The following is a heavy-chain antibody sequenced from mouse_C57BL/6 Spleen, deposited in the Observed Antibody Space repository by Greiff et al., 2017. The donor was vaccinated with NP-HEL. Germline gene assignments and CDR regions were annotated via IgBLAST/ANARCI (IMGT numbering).Heavy chain of an antibody. Sequence: VQLQQPGAELVKPGASVKLSCKASGYTFTSYWMHWVKQRPGQGLEWIGMIHPNSGSTNYNEKFKSKATLTVYKSASTAYMQLSSLTSEDSAVYYCARDEDGSIWYFEVWGTGTTVTVSS. V-gene: IGHV1-64*01. CDR1: GYTFTSYW. J-gene: IGHJ1*03. CDR3: ARDEDGSIWYFEV. CDR2: IHPNSGST. D-gene: IGHD1-1*01.